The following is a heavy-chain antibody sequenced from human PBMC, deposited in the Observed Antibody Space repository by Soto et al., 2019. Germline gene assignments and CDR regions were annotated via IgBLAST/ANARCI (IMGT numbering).Heavy chain of an antibody. CDR1: GFTFSSYA. CDR3: ARARTVAGRGTDFDY. V-gene: IGHV3-23*01. D-gene: IGHD6-19*01. J-gene: IGHJ4*02. CDR2: ISGSGGST. Sequence: PGGSLRLSCAASGFTFSSYAMSWVRQAPGKGLEWVSAISGSGGSTYYADSMKGRFTISRDNSKNTLYLQMNSLRAEDTAVYYCARARTVAGRGTDFDYWGQGTLVTVSS.